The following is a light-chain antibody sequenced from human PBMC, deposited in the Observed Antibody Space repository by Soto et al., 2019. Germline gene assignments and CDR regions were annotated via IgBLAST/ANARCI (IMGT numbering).Light chain of an antibody. CDR3: QQYDRFST. J-gene: IGKJ1*01. CDR2: DAS. CDR1: QSINSW. Sequence: DIQMTQSPSTLSASVGDRVTITCRASQSINSWLAWYQQNPGKAPKLLIYDASSLESGVPSRFRGSAYGTEFTLTISSLQPDDFATYYCQQYDRFSTFGQGTKVELK. V-gene: IGKV1-5*01.